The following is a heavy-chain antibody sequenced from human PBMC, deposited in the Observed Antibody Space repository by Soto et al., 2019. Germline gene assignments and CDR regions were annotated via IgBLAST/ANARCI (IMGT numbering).Heavy chain of an antibody. D-gene: IGHD3-22*01. CDR1: GGTFSNYA. CDR3: AKDTGSWLFDY. J-gene: IGHJ4*02. V-gene: IGHV1-69*01. CDR2: IIPIFGTA. Sequence: QVQLVQSGAEVKKPGSSVKVSCKASGGTFSNYAIGWVRQAPGQGLEWLGGIIPIFGTANYAQKFQGRVKIPVDESTSTAYMELSSLRSEDTAVYYCAKDTGSWLFDYWGQGTLVTVSS.